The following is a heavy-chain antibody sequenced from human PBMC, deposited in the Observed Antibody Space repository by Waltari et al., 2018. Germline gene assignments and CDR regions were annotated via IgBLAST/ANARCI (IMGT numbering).Heavy chain of an antibody. CDR2: ISGSGATP. CDR1: VFSFMGFA. J-gene: IGHJ4*02. D-gene: IGHD3-16*02. CDR3: AKGSRGYTNYFFDS. Sequence: EVPLLESAGGLVQPGEALRLSWSASVFSFMGFAMTWVRQAPGEGLECVASISGSGATPFYADAVKGRFTIVRDNSRDTVYLQMNSLRVDDSAVYYCAKGSRGYTNYFFDSWGQGTLVSVSS. V-gene: IGHV3-23*01.